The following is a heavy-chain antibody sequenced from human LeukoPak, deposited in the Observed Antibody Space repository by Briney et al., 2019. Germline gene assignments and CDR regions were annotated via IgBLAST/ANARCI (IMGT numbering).Heavy chain of an antibody. CDR1: GFTFSSYG. D-gene: IGHD4-17*01. J-gene: IGHJ3*02. CDR3: AKDSNVYGDFPLNAFDI. V-gene: IGHV3-30*18. Sequence: GGSLRLSCAASGFTFSSYGMHWVRQAPGKGLEWVAVISYDGSNKYYADSVKGRFTISRDNSKNTLYLQMNSLRAEDTAVYYCAKDSNVYGDFPLNAFDIWGQGTMVTVSS. CDR2: ISYDGSNK.